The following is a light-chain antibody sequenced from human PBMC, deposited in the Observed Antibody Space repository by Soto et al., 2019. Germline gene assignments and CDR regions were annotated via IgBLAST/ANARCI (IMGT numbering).Light chain of an antibody. CDR2: DAS. CDR3: QEYDHLPLS. Sequence: DMQMTQSPSSLSASVGDRVTISCQATQPISNSLSWYQQKPGKAPKLRIYDASNLEAGVPSRFSGSGSGPDFAFTISSLQPEDVATYYCQEYDHLPLSFAGGTKVEIK. J-gene: IGKJ4*01. CDR1: QPISNS. V-gene: IGKV1-33*01.